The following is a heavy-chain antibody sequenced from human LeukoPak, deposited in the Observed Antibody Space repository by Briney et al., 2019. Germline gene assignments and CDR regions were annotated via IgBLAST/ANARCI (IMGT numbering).Heavy chain of an antibody. CDR1: GGSISSYY. CDR3: ARGHCSSTSCYSLGWFDP. CDR2: IYYSGST. V-gene: IGHV4-59*12. D-gene: IGHD2-2*01. J-gene: IGHJ5*02. Sequence: SETLSLTCTVSGGSISSYYWSWIRQPPGKGLEWIGYIYYSGSTNYNPSLKSRVTISVDTSKNQFSLKLSSVTAADTAVYYCARGHCSSTSCYSLGWFDPWGQGTLVTVSS.